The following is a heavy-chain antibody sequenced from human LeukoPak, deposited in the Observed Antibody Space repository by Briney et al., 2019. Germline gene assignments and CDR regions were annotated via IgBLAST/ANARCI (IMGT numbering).Heavy chain of an antibody. CDR2: IYYSGST. V-gene: IGHV4-4*02. D-gene: IGHD4-17*01. J-gene: IGHJ5*02. Sequence: ASETLSLTCAVSGGSISSSNWWSWVRQPPGKGLEWIGSIYYSGSTYYNPSLKSRVTISVDTSKNQFSLKLSSVTAADTAVYYCARDLRTLGDYVEWFDPWGQGTLVTVSS. CDR3: ARDLRTLGDYVEWFDP. CDR1: GGSISSSNW.